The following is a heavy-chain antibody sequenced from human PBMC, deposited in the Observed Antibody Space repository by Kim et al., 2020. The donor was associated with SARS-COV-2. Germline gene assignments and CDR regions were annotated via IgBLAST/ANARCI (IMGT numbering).Heavy chain of an antibody. V-gene: IGHV4-34*01. CDR1: GGSFSGYY. J-gene: IGHJ5*02. CDR2: INHSGST. Sequence: SETLSLTCAVYGGSFSGYYWSWIRQPPGKGLEWIGEINHSGSTNYNPSLKSRVTISVDTSKNQFSLKLSSVTAADTAVYYCASTGVRRQQQTTWGQGTLVTVSS. CDR3: ASTGVRRQQQTT. D-gene: IGHD6-13*01.